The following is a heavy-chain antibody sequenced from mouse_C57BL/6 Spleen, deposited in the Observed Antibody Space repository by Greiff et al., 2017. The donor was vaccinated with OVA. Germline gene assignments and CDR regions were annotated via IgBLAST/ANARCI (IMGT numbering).Heavy chain of an antibody. CDR1: GFSLTSYG. V-gene: IGHV2-2*01. J-gene: IGHJ4*01. CDR2: IWSGGST. Sequence: VQRVESGPGLVQPSQSLSITCTVSGFSLTSYGVHWVRQSPGKGLEWLGVIWSGGSTDYNAAFISRLSISKDNSKSQVFFKMNSLQADDKAIYYCARNSGTRDYYAMDDWGQGTSVTVSS. D-gene: IGHD4-1*01. CDR3: ARNSGTRDYYAMDD.